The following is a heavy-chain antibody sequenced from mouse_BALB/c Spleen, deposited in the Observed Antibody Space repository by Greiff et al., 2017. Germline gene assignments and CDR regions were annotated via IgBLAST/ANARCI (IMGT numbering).Heavy chain of an antibody. CDR3: ARHYGNYYYAMDY. V-gene: IGHV5-12-2*01. Sequence: DVKLVESGGGLVQPGGSLKLSCAASGFTFSSYTMSWVRQTPEKRLEWVAYISNGGGSTYYPDTVKGRFTISRDNAKNTLYLQMSSLKSEDTAMYYCARHYGNYYYAMDYWGQGTSVTVSS. CDR1: GFTFSSYT. CDR2: ISNGGGST. D-gene: IGHD2-1*01. J-gene: IGHJ4*01.